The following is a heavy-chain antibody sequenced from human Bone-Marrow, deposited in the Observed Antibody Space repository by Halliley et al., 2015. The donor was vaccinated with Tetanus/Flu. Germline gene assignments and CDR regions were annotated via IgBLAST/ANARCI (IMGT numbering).Heavy chain of an antibody. Sequence: QLVQSGAEVKKPGSSVKVSCKASGGTFSYYAISWVRQAPGQGLEWMGGIIPIFGTANYAQKFQGRVTITADESTSTAYMELSSLRSEDTAVYYFARGGYSGYDLWYFDYWGQGTLVTVSS. D-gene: IGHD5-12*01. V-gene: IGHV1-69*01. CDR1: GGTFSYYA. CDR3: ARGGYSGYDLWYFDY. CDR2: IIPIFGTA. J-gene: IGHJ4*02.